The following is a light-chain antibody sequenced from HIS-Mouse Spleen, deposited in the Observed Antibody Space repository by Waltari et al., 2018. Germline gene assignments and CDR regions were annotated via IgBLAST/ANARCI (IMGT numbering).Light chain of an antibody. J-gene: IGKJ3*01. Sequence: EIVLTQSTGTLSLSPGERATISCRASQSVSSSYLAWYQQKPGQAPRLLIYGASSRATGIPDRFSGSGSGTDFTLTISRLEPEDFAVYYCQQYGSSFTFGPGTKVDIK. CDR1: QSVSSSY. CDR2: GAS. CDR3: QQYGSSFT. V-gene: IGKV3-20*01.